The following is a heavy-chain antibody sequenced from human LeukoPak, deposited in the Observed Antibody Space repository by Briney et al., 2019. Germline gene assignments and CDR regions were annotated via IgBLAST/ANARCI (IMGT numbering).Heavy chain of an antibody. CDR1: GFTFSSYS. Sequence: GGSLRLSCAASGFTFSSYSMNWVRQAPGKGLEWVSSISSSGDYIYYADSVKGRFTISRDNAKNSLYLQMNSLRAEDTAVYYCARGSDAWKMVNMNVWGKGTTVTVSS. J-gene: IGHJ6*03. CDR2: ISSSGDYI. CDR3: ARGSDAWKMVNMNV. V-gene: IGHV3-21*01. D-gene: IGHD2-15*01.